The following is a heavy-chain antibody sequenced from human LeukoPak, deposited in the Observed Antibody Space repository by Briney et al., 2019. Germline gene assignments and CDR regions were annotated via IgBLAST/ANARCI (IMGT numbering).Heavy chain of an antibody. J-gene: IGHJ4*02. Sequence: GGSLRLSCAASGFTFSTYSMNWVRQAPGKGLEWLSSISSNSRTMYYADSVKGRFTISRDNSKNTLYLQMNSLRAEDTAVYYCAKDPVQLERGFDYWGQGTLVTVSS. CDR2: ISSNSRTM. D-gene: IGHD1-1*01. V-gene: IGHV3-48*01. CDR1: GFTFSTYS. CDR3: AKDPVQLERGFDY.